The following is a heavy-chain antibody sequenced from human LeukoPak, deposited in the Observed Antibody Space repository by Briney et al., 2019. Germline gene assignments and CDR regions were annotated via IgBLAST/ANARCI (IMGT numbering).Heavy chain of an antibody. CDR2: INHSGST. CDR3: ARAPVRVAAVGKYFDF. Sequence: SSETLSLTCAVYGGSFSNYYWSWIRQPPGKGLEWIGEINHSGSTNYNPSLKSRLTISVDTSQKHFSLKLSSVTAADTAVYYCARAPVRVAAVGKYFDFWGQGTLVIVSS. J-gene: IGHJ4*02. CDR1: GGSFSNYY. V-gene: IGHV4-34*01. D-gene: IGHD6-13*01.